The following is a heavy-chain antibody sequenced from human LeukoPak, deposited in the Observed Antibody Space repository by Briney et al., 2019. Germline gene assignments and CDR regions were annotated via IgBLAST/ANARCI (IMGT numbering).Heavy chain of an antibody. CDR2: IYYSGST. D-gene: IGHD4-23*01. CDR3: ATFYGGNFDY. V-gene: IGHV4-59*01. CDR1: GGSFSGYS. Sequence: SETLSLTCTISGGSFSGYSWTWIRQPPGKGLEWIGYIYYSGSTNYNPSLKSRVTISVDTSKNQFSLKLSSVTAADTAVYYCATFYGGNFDYWGQGTLVTVSS. J-gene: IGHJ4*02.